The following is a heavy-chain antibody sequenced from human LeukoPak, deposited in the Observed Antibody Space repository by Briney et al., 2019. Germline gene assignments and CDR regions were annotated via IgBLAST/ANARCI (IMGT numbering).Heavy chain of an antibody. CDR1: GYTFIGHY. V-gene: IGHV1-2*07. D-gene: IGHD1-1*01. J-gene: IGHJ5*02. Sequence: ASVKVSCKTSGYTFIGHYIHWVRQAPGQGLEWMGWINPKNGGANYAPRFRGRVTLTRDRSTSTVYMELTRLTYDDTAVYYCARTGTTGTFGWFDPWGQGTLVTVSS. CDR2: INPKNGGA. CDR3: ARTGTTGTFGWFDP.